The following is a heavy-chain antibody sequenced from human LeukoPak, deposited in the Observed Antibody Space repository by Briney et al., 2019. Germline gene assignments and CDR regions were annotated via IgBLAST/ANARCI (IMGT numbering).Heavy chain of an antibody. Sequence: ASVKVSCKASGYTFTGYYMHWVRQAPGQGLEWMGWINPNSGGTNYAQKLQGRVTMTRDTSISTAYMGLSRLRSDDTAVYYCARDPRGYYYDSSGYPLDYWGQGTLVTVSS. CDR3: ARDPRGYYYDSSGYPLDY. V-gene: IGHV1-2*02. J-gene: IGHJ4*02. D-gene: IGHD3-22*01. CDR2: INPNSGGT. CDR1: GYTFTGYY.